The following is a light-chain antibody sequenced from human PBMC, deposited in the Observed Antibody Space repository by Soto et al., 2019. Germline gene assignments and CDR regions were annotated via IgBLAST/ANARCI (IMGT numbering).Light chain of an antibody. CDR1: QSISIY. Sequence: EIVLTQSPGTLSLSQGERATLSCRASQSISIYLAWFQQKPGQAPRLLIYDASNRATGIPARFSGSGSGTDFTLTISSLEPEDFAVYYCQQRSNWPPITFGQGTRLEIK. CDR3: QQRSNWPPIT. CDR2: DAS. V-gene: IGKV3-11*01. J-gene: IGKJ5*01.